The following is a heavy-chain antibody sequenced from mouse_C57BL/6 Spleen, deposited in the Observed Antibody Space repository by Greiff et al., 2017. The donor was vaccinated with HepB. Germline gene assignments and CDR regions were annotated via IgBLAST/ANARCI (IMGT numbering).Heavy chain of an antibody. CDR1: GYTFTDYY. V-gene: IGHV1-26*01. CDR3: ARYDGSSNYYAMDY. D-gene: IGHD1-1*01. CDR2: INPNNGGT. Sequence: EVQLQQSGPELVKPGASVKISCKASGYTFTDYYMNWVKQSHGKSLEWIGDINPNNGGTSYNQKFKGKATLTVDKSSSTAYMELRSLTYEDSAVYYCARYDGSSNYYAMDYWGQGTSVNVSS. J-gene: IGHJ4*01.